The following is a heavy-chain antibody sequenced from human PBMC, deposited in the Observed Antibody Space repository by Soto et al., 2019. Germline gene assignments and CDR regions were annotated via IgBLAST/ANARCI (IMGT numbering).Heavy chain of an antibody. V-gene: IGHV4-34*01. CDR2: ILHSGST. D-gene: IGHD6-6*01. CDR3: ARGQYSSSLGIFFDY. J-gene: IGHJ4*02. Sequence: STTLSLTCAVYGGSFSGYYWRWIRQPPGKGLELIGEILHSGSTNYNPSPKSRVTISVDTSKNQFSLKLSSVTAADTAVYYCARGQYSSSLGIFFDYWGQGTLVTVSS. CDR1: GGSFSGYY.